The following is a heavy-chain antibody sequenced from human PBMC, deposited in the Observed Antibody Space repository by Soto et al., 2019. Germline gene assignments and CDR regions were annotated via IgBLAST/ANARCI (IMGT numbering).Heavy chain of an antibody. CDR2: IYPGDSDT. D-gene: IGHD6-6*01. J-gene: IGHJ6*02. CDR3: ARTRSFTLGFYYDGMDV. CDR1: GYSFAGYW. V-gene: IGHV5-51*01. Sequence: GESLKISCQGSGYSFAGYWIGWVRQMPGKDLEWMGIIYPGDSDTRYSPSFQGQVTISADKSLRTAYLQWTSLKASDTALYYCARTRSFTLGFYYDGMDVWGQGTTVTVSS.